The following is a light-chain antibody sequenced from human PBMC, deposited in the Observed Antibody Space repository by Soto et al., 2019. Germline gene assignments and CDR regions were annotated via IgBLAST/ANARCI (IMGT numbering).Light chain of an antibody. CDR3: AVWDDSLNGLWV. J-gene: IGLJ3*02. V-gene: IGLV1-44*01. CDR1: SSNIGRDT. Sequence: QSVLTQPPSASGTPGQRVIISCSGSSSNIGRDTVNWYRQFPGTAPKLLIYSNNQRPSGVPDRFSGSKSGTSASLAISGLQSEDESDYYCAVWDDSLNGLWVFGGVTQLTVL. CDR2: SNN.